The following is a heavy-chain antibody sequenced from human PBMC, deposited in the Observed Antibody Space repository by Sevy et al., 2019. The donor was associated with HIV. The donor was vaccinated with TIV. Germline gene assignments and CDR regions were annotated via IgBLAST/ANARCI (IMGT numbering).Heavy chain of an antibody. V-gene: IGHV3-7*04. Sequence: GGSLRLSCSASGFAFSAYWMVWVRQGPGKGLEWVANIKQDGSEQNYVDSVEGRFTISRDNGKNLLYLQMNDLRAEDRAVYCCARGGGGFYGDYPFDYWGHGTLVTVSS. D-gene: IGHD4-17*01. CDR2: IKQDGSEQ. CDR3: ARGGGGFYGDYPFDY. CDR1: GFAFSAYW. J-gene: IGHJ4*01.